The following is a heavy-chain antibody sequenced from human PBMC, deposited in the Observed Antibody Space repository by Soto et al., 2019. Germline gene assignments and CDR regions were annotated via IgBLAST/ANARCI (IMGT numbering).Heavy chain of an antibody. CDR1: GGSISSSNW. CDR3: ARSYWNSPNWYFDL. V-gene: IGHV4-4*02. Sequence: QVQLQESGPGLVKPSGTLSLTCAVSGGSISSSNWWSWVRQPPGKGLEWIGEIYHSGSTNYNPSLKSRVTISVHTSKNQFSLKLSSVPAADTAVYYCARSYWNSPNWYFDLWGRGTLVTVSS. J-gene: IGHJ2*01. CDR2: IYHSGST. D-gene: IGHD1-7*01.